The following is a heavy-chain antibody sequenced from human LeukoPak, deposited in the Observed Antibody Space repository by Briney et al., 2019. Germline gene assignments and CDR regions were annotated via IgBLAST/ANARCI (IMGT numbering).Heavy chain of an antibody. CDR3: ARGQTWIQLWP. Sequence: GGSLRLSCATSGFTFSTYWMTWARQAPGKGLEWVANIKQDGSEKYYVDSVKGRFNISRDNAKNSLYLQMNSLRDEDTAVYYCARGQTWIQLWPRGQGTLVTVSS. D-gene: IGHD5-18*01. V-gene: IGHV3-7*04. CDR2: IKQDGSEK. CDR1: GFTFSTYW. J-gene: IGHJ5*02.